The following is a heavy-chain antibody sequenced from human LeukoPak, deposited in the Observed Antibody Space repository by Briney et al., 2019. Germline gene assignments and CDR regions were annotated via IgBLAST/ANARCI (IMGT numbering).Heavy chain of an antibody. J-gene: IGHJ6*04. CDR1: GGTFSSYA. V-gene: IGHV1-69*06. CDR2: IIPIFGTA. Sequence: SVKVSCKASGGTFSSYAISWVRQAPGQGLEWMGGIIPIFGTANYAQKFQSRVTITADKSTSTAYMELSSLRSEDTAVYYCARDDPRSQLRYFDWPKHALYYYYGMDVWGKGTTVTVSS. D-gene: IGHD3-9*01. CDR3: ARDDPRSQLRYFDWPKHALYYYYGMDV.